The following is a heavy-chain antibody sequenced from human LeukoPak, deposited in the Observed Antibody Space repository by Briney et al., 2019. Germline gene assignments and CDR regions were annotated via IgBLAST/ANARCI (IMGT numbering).Heavy chain of an antibody. CDR2: INPYSGGT. D-gene: IGHD6-13*01. CDR3: ARDRQGSIVYGMDV. Sequence: ASVKVSCKASGYTFTSYYMHWVRQAPGQGLEWMGWINPYSGGTNYAQKFQGRVTMTRDTSISTAYMELSRLKSDDTAVYYCARDRQGSIVYGMDVWGQGTTVTVSS. CDR1: GYTFTSYY. J-gene: IGHJ6*02. V-gene: IGHV1-2*02.